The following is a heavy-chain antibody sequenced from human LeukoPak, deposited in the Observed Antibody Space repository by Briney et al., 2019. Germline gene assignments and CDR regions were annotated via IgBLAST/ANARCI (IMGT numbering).Heavy chain of an antibody. CDR1: GFTFSSYA. CDR3: ARARYFDWLYFDY. CDR2: ISSNGGST. D-gene: IGHD3-9*01. J-gene: IGHJ4*02. V-gene: IGHV3-64*01. Sequence: GGSLRLSCAASGFTFSSYAMRWVRQAPGKGLEYVSAISSNGGSTYYANSVKGRFTISRDNSKNTLYLQMGSLRAEDMAVYYCARARYFDWLYFDYWGQGTLVTVSS.